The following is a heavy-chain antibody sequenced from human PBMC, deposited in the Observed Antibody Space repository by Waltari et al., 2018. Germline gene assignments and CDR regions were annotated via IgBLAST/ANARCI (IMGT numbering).Heavy chain of an antibody. CDR2: MNPNSGNT. D-gene: IGHD5-18*01. J-gene: IGHJ5*02. CDR3: AREVTRGGYSYGWFWFDP. Sequence: QVQLVQSGAEVKKPGASVTVSCKASGYTFTSYDINWVRQATGQGLEWMGWMNPNSGNTGYAQKFQGRVTMTRNTSISTAYMELSSLRSEDTAVYYCAREVTRGGYSYGWFWFDPWGQGTLVTVSS. V-gene: IGHV1-8*01. CDR1: GYTFTSYD.